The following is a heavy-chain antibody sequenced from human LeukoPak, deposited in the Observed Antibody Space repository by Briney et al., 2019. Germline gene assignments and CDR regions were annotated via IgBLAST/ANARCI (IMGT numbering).Heavy chain of an antibody. CDR3: ARDLRGVAVFSGYYGMDV. V-gene: IGHV1-18*01. CDR1: GYTFTSYG. CDR2: ISAYNGNT. J-gene: IGHJ6*02. Sequence: ASVKVSCKASGYTFTSYGISWVRQAPGQGLEWMGWISAYNGNTNYAQKLQGRVTMTTDTSTSTAYMELRSLRSDDTAVYYCARDLRGVAVFSGYYGMDVWGQGTTVTVSS.